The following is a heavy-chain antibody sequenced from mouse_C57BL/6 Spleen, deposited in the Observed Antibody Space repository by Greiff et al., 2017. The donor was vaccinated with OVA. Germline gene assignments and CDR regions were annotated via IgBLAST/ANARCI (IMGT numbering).Heavy chain of an antibody. CDR3: ARYGLRPGDY. V-gene: IGHV1-54*01. D-gene: IGHD1-2*01. Sequence: QVQLQQSGAELVRPGTSVKVSCKASGYAFPNYLIEWVKQRPGQGLEWIGVINPGSGGTNYNEKFKGKATLTADKSSSTAYMQLSSLTSEDSAVYVCARYGLRPGDYWGQGTTLTVSS. CDR1: GYAFPNYL. J-gene: IGHJ2*01. CDR2: INPGSGGT.